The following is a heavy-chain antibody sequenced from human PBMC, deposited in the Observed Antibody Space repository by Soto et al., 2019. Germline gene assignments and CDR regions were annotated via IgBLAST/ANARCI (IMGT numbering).Heavy chain of an antibody. Sequence: SETLSLTCTVSGGSISSADYYWSWIRQPPGKGLEWLGFIYYSGSTYYNPSLKSRVTISLDTSKNQFSLKLSSVTAADTAVYYCAVALGGIRYFDWSDSLYPDYWGQGTLVTVSS. V-gene: IGHV4-30-4*01. J-gene: IGHJ4*02. CDR3: AVALGGIRYFDWSDSLYPDY. CDR2: IYYSGST. D-gene: IGHD3-9*01. CDR1: GGSISSADYY.